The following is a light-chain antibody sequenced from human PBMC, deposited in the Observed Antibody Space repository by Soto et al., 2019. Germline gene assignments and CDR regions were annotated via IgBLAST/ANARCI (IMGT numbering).Light chain of an antibody. CDR3: QQYGDWPPET. V-gene: IGKV3-15*01. Sequence: EVVFTQSPATLSVSPGDRATLSCRASQSVSRNLAWYQQKPGQAPRLLIYGASTRATGVPARFSGSGSATEFTLSISSLQFEDVAVYYCQQYGDWPPETFGQGTKLEI. CDR2: GAS. J-gene: IGKJ2*01. CDR1: QSVSRN.